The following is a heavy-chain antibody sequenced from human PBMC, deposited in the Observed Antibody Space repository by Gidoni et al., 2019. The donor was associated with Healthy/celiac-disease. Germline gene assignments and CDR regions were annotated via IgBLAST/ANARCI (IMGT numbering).Heavy chain of an antibody. CDR2: IIPIFGTA. D-gene: IGHD3-10*01. CDR3: ARVGGYGSGSYYFDY. V-gene: IGHV1-69*01. J-gene: IGHJ4*02. CDR1: GGTFSSSA. Sequence: QVQLVQSGAEVKKPGSSVKVSCKASGGTFSSSAISWVRQAPGQGLEWMGGIIPIFGTANYAQKFQGRVTITADETTSTAYMELSSLRSEDTAVYYGARVGGYGSGSYYFDYWGQGTLVTVSS.